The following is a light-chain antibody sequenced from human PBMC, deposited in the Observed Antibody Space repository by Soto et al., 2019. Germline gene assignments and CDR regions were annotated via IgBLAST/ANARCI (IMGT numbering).Light chain of an antibody. CDR2: GVS. CDR1: SSDVGGYNY. V-gene: IGLV2-14*01. CDR3: SSYASSSSLRV. J-gene: IGLJ3*02. Sequence: QSALTQPASVSGSPGQSITISCTGTSSDVGGYNYVSWYQQHPGKAPKLMIYGVSNRPSGVSNRFSGSKSGNTASLTISGLQVDDEADYYCSSYASSSSLRVFGGGTKLTVL.